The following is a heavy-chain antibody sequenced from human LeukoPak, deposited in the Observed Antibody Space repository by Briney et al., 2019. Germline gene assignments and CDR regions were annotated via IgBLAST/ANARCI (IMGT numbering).Heavy chain of an antibody. CDR3: ATANPSLGYSYGQFDY. D-gene: IGHD5-18*01. CDR2: FDPEDGET. CDR1: GYTLTELS. J-gene: IGHJ4*02. Sequence: AAVKVSCKVSGYTLTELSMHWVRQAPGKGLEWMGGFDPEDGETIYAQKFQGRVTMTEDTSTDTAYMELSSLRSEDTAVYYCATANPSLGYSYGQFDYWGQGTLVTVSS. V-gene: IGHV1-24*01.